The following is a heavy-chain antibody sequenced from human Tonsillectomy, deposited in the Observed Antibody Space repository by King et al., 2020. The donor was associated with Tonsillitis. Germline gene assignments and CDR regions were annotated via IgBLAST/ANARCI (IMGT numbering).Heavy chain of an antibody. CDR1: GGSISSSNW. CDR3: ARDHYYDSSGLGY. J-gene: IGHJ4*02. Sequence: VQLQESGPGPVKPSGTLSLTCAVSGGSISSSNWWSWVRQPPGKGLEWIGEIYHSGSTNYKSSLRSRVTISVDKSKNQFSLKLSSVTAEDTAVYYCARDHYYDSSGLGYWGQGTLVTVSS. CDR2: IYHSGST. D-gene: IGHD3-22*01. V-gene: IGHV4-4*02.